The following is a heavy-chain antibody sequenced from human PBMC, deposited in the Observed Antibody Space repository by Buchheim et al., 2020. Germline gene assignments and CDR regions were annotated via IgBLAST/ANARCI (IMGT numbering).Heavy chain of an antibody. Sequence: QVQLVESGGGVVQPGRSLRLSCAASGFTFSSYGMHWVRQAPGKGLEWVAFIRYDGSNKYYADSVKGRLTISRDNSKNTLYLQMNSLRAEDTAVYYCAKEESLSAYYDSKSFDYWGQGTL. D-gene: IGHD3-22*01. CDR3: AKEESLSAYYDSKSFDY. CDR2: IRYDGSNK. V-gene: IGHV3-30*02. CDR1: GFTFSSYG. J-gene: IGHJ4*02.